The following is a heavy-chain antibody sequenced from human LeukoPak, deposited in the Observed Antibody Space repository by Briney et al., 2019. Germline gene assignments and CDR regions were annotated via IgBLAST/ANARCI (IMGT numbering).Heavy chain of an antibody. Sequence: PSETLSLTCTVSGVSISSSNSYWGWIRQPPGKGLEWIGSIYYSGNTYYNASLKSQVSISIDTSKNQFSLKLSSVTAADTAVYYCARVRPSTMSSGSYYTTMLYYYYYMDVWGKGTTVTVSS. CDR3: ARVRPSTMSSGSYYTTMLYYYYYMDV. CDR1: GVSISSSNSY. CDR2: IYYSGNT. D-gene: IGHD3-10*01. V-gene: IGHV4-39*01. J-gene: IGHJ6*03.